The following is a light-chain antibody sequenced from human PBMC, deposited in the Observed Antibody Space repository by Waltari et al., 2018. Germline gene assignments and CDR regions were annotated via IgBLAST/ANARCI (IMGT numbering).Light chain of an antibody. CDR3: SSFTDTHTLL. Sequence: QSALTQPASVSGSPGQSITISCTGTSNDVGVPNFVSWYPQHPGRSPPLMIYDVTERPSGISYRFSGSKSGNTASLTISGLLPEDEAIYYCSSFTDTHTLLFGGGTTVTVL. CDR1: SNDVGVPNF. CDR2: DVT. V-gene: IGLV2-14*03. J-gene: IGLJ2*01.